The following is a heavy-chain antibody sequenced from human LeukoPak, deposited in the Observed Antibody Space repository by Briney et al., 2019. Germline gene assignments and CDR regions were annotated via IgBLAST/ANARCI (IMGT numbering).Heavy chain of an antibody. D-gene: IGHD6-19*01. V-gene: IGHV1-24*01. CDR2: FDPEDGET. Sequence: ASVKVSCKVSGYTLTELSMHWVRQAPGKGREGVGGFDPEDGETIYAQKVQGRVTMTGDTSTDTAYMEMSSLRSEDTAVYYCATDQSGWAKNFDYWGQGTLVTVSS. CDR3: ATDQSGWAKNFDY. CDR1: GYTLTELS. J-gene: IGHJ4*02.